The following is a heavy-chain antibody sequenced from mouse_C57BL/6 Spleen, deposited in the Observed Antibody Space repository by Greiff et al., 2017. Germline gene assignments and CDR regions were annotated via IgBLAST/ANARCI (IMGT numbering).Heavy chain of an antibody. D-gene: IGHD2-4*01. CDR1: GYTFTSYW. CDR2: IYPGSGST. CDR3: ARWDYYEYDFDY. J-gene: IGHJ2*01. V-gene: IGHV1-55*01. Sequence: QVQLQQPGAELVKPGASVKMSCKASGYTFTSYWITWVKQRPGQGLEWIGDIYPGSGSTNYNEKFKSKATLTVDTSSSTAYMQLSSLTSEDTAVYYCARWDYYEYDFDYWGQGTTLTVSS.